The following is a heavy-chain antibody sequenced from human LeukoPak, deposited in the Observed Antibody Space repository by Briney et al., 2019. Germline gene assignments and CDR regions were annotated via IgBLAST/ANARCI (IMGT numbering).Heavy chain of an antibody. CDR3: ARHGRQVVAATPAPTSGFDY. D-gene: IGHD2-15*01. V-gene: IGHV3-11*04. CDR2: ISSSGSTI. Sequence: GGSLRLSCAASGFTFSDYYMGWIRQAPGKGLEWVSYISSSGSTIYYADSVKGRFTISRDNAKNSLYLQMNSLRAEDTAVYYCARHGRQVVAATPAPTSGFDYWGQGTLVTVSS. CDR1: GFTFSDYY. J-gene: IGHJ4*02.